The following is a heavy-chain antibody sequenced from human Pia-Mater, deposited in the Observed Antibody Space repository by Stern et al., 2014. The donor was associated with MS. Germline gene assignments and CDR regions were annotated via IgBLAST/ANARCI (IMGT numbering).Heavy chain of an antibody. D-gene: IGHD2/OR15-2a*01. CDR1: GYTITSNY. J-gene: IGHJ4*02. CDR2: INPGLGST. CDR3: ARQYCDSTTCSFYFDY. Sequence: VQLVQSGAEVKKPGASVKVSCKTSGYTITSNYLHWVRQAPGQGFEWMGKINPGLGSTTYAQNFQGRVSMTSDTSTSTVYMELSSLRSEDTAIYYCARQYCDSTTCSFYFDYWGQGTLVTVSA. V-gene: IGHV1-46*01.